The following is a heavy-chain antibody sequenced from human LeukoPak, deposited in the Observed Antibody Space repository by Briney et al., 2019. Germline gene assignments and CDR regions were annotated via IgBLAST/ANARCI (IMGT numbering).Heavy chain of an antibody. Sequence: SETLSLTCAVYGGSFSGYYWSWIRQPPGKGLEWIGEINHSGSTNYNPSLKSRVTISVDTSKNQFSLKLSSVTAADTAVYYCARAKSHDFWSGHMGAFGIWGQGTMVTVSS. V-gene: IGHV4-34*01. J-gene: IGHJ3*02. CDR3: ARAKSHDFWSGHMGAFGI. CDR1: GGSFSGYY. D-gene: IGHD3-3*01. CDR2: INHSGST.